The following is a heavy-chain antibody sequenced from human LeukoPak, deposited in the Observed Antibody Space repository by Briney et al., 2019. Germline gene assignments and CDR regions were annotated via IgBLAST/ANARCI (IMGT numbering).Heavy chain of an antibody. D-gene: IGHD3-10*01. CDR1: GYSFTSYW. J-gene: IGHJ6*03. Sequence: GESLKISCKGSGYSFTSYWIGWVRQMPGKGLEWMGIIYPGDSDTRYSPSFQGQVTISADKSISTAYLQWSSLKASDTAMYYCARHSGLTMVRGVISVIRRSVYYYMDVWGKGTTVTISS. CDR3: ARHSGLTMVRGVISVIRRSVYYYMDV. CDR2: IYPGDSDT. V-gene: IGHV5-51*01.